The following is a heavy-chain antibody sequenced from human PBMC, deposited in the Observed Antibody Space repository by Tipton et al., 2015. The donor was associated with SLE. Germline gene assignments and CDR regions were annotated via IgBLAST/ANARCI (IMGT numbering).Heavy chain of an antibody. CDR3: AGGGLSGSPRGYYYYYMDV. J-gene: IGHJ6*03. Sequence: TLSLTCSVSGDSVNSGRFYWNWVRQPPGKGLEWIGSIFYTGSTKYNPSLKTRVTISLDTSENYFSLKLTSVTAADTAVYYCAGGGLSGSPRGYYYYYMDVWGKGTTVTVSS. CDR1: GDSVNSGRFY. CDR2: IFYTGST. D-gene: IGHD1-26*01. V-gene: IGHV4-61*03.